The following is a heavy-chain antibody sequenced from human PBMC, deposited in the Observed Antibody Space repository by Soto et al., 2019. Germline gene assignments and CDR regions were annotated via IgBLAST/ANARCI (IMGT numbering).Heavy chain of an antibody. CDR2: IYYSGST. Sequence: QVQLQESGPGLVKPSQTLSLTCTVSGGSISSGGYYWSWIRQHPGKGLEWIGYIYYSGSTYYHPSLKSRXXIXVXXSKNQFSLKLSSVTAADPAVYYCAKLWFGGYWFDPWGQGTLVTVSS. CDR1: GGSISSGGYY. V-gene: IGHV4-31*03. D-gene: IGHD3-10*01. CDR3: AKLWFGGYWFDP. J-gene: IGHJ5*02.